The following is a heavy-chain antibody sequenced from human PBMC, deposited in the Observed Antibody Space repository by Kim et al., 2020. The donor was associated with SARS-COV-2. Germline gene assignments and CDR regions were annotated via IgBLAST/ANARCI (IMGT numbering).Heavy chain of an antibody. CDR1: GGTFSSYA. J-gene: IGHJ5*02. CDR3: ARSGMIVVVITSWFDP. V-gene: IGHV1-69*13. D-gene: IGHD3-22*01. CDR2: IIPIFGTA. Sequence: SVKVSCKASGGTFSSYAISWVRQAPGQGLEWMGGIIPIFGTANYAQKFQGRVTITADESTSTAYMELSSLRSEDTAVYYCARSGMIVVVITSWFDPWGQGTLVTVSS.